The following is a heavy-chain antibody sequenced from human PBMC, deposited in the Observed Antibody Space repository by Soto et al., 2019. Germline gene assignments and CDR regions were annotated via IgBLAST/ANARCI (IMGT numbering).Heavy chain of an antibody. Sequence: QVLLVQSGAEVKKPGASVKVSCKASGYTFTSYGISWVRQAPGQGLEWMGWITPLKGNTHYSQNFQGRVIMTTDTSTNTAYLEMRRLTSDDTAVYYCTKDSGARPEHFQDWVQGTLVSVSS. D-gene: IGHD4-17*01. J-gene: IGHJ1*01. CDR3: TKDSGARPEHFQD. V-gene: IGHV1-18*01. CDR2: ITPLKGNT. CDR1: GYTFTSYG.